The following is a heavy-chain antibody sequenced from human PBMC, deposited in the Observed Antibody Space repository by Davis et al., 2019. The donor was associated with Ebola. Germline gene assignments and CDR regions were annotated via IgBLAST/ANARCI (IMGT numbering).Heavy chain of an antibody. Sequence: GESLKISCAASGFTVSSNYMSWVRQAPGKGLEWVSVIYSGGSTYYADSVKGRFTISRDNSKNTLYLQMNSLRAEDTAVYYCGFVPAAIEDYYYYMDVWGKGTTVTVSS. CDR2: IYSGGST. CDR1: GFTVSSNY. J-gene: IGHJ6*03. CDR3: GFVPAAIEDYYYYMDV. V-gene: IGHV3-53*01. D-gene: IGHD2-2*02.